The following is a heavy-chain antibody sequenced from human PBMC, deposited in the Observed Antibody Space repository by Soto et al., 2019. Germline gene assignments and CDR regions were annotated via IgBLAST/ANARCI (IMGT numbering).Heavy chain of an antibody. CDR1: GGSVSSSNW. J-gene: IGHJ4*02. D-gene: IGHD4-17*01. CDR2: IYHSGST. V-gene: IGHV4-4*02. Sequence: QVQLQESGPGLVKPSGTLSLTCAVSGGSVSSSNWRSWVRQPPGTGLVWIGEIYHSGSTNYKPSLKCRVTISVDKFKNQFSLKLSSVTAADTAVYYCAGHFGDYGVLGYWGQGTLVTVSS. CDR3: AGHFGDYGVLGY.